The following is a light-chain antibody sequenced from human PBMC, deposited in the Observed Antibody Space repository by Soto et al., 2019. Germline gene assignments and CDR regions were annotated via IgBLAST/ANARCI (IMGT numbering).Light chain of an antibody. CDR2: GAS. CDR3: QQSDSTPYT. CDR1: QRITRD. J-gene: IGKJ2*01. Sequence: DIQMTQSPSSLSASVGDRVTVSCRASQRITRDLNWYQQKPGKAPRLLIYGASRLQSGVPSRFSGSGSGTDFTLTIASLQPEDFSTYYCQQSDSTPYTFGQGTKVDIK. V-gene: IGKV1-39*01.